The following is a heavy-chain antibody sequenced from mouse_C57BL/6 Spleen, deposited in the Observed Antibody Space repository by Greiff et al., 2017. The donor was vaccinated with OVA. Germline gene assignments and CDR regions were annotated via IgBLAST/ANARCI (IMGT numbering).Heavy chain of an antibody. CDR3: ARGNDSGSSANFDY. CDR1: GFTFSDYG. Sequence: EVHLVESGGGLVKPGGSLKLSCAASGFTFSDYGMHWVRQAPEKGLEWVAYISSGSSTIYYADTVKGRFTITRDNAKNTLFLQMTSLRSEDTSMYYCARGNDSGSSANFDYWGQGTTLTVSS. J-gene: IGHJ2*01. D-gene: IGHD1-1*01. CDR2: ISSGSSTI. V-gene: IGHV5-17*01.